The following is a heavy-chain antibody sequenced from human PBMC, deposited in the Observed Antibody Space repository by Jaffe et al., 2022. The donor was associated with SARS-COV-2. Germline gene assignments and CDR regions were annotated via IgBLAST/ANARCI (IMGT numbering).Heavy chain of an antibody. Sequence: QLQLQESGPGLVKPSETLSLTCTVSGGSISSSSYYWGWIRQPPGKGLEWIGSIYYSGSTYYNPSLKSRVTISVDTSKNQFSLKLSSVTAADTAVYYCARHDLSPRGYCTNGVCYTADYWGQGTLVTVSS. D-gene: IGHD2-8*01. CDR3: ARHDLSPRGYCTNGVCYTADY. V-gene: IGHV4-39*01. CDR2: IYYSGST. J-gene: IGHJ4*02. CDR1: GGSISSSSYY.